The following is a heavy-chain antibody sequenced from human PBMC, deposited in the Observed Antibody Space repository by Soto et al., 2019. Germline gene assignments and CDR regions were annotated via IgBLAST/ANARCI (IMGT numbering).Heavy chain of an antibody. J-gene: IGHJ6*02. CDR3: SADHPHMAMGWPV. CDR2: IVVVSGST. CDR1: GFDFGSFG. V-gene: IGHV1-58*02. Sequence: QMQLVQSAAEVREPGTSVRVSCRASGFDFGSFGIQFLRQTRGRGLEWIGWIVVVSGSTNYARHFQGRVAISRDMSSSTAYLDLSDLKSDDTAVYFCSADHPHMAMGWPVWGQGTTVTVS. D-gene: IGHD1-26*01.